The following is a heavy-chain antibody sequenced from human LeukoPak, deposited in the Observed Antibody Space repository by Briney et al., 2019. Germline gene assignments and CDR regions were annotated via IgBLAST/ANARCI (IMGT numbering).Heavy chain of an antibody. Sequence: SETLSLTCTVSGGSISSYYWSWIRQPPXXGLEWIGYIYYSGSTNYNPSLKSRVTISVDTSKNQFSLKLSSVTAADTAVYYCARHTYYYDSSGYYPLGYWGQGTLVTVSS. J-gene: IGHJ4*02. CDR1: GGSISSYY. CDR3: ARHTYYYDSSGYYPLGY. V-gene: IGHV4-59*08. CDR2: IYYSGST. D-gene: IGHD3-22*01.